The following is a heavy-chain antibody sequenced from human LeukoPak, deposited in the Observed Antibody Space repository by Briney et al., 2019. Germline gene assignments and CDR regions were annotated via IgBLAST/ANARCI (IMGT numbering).Heavy chain of an antibody. CDR3: ARVMEAGYCSGGSCYHQPGYFDY. CDR1: GFTFSSYW. CDR2: IKQDGSVK. Sequence: GGSLRLSCAASGFTFSSYWMSWVRQAPGEGLEWVANIKQDGSVKYYVDSVKGRFTISRDNAKNSLYLQMNSLRAEDTAVYYCARVMEAGYCSGGSCYHQPGYFDYWGQGTLVTVSS. J-gene: IGHJ4*02. V-gene: IGHV3-7*04. D-gene: IGHD2-15*01.